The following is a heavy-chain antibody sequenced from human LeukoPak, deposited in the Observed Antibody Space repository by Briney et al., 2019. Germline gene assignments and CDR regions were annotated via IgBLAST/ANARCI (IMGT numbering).Heavy chain of an antibody. D-gene: IGHD3-22*01. Sequence: ASVKVSCTASGYTFTSYDINWVRQATGQGLEWMGWMNPNSGNTGYAQKFQGRVTMTRSTSISTAYMELSSLRSEDTAVYYCARGVRYHRGSSGYYPFPYWGQGTLVTVSS. CDR1: GYTFTSYD. CDR3: ARGVRYHRGSSGYYPFPY. CDR2: MNPNSGNT. J-gene: IGHJ4*02. V-gene: IGHV1-8*01.